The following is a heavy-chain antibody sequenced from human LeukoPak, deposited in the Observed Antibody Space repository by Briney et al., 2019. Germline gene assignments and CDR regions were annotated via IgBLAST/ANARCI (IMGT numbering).Heavy chain of an antibody. J-gene: IGHJ6*02. Sequence: ASVKVSCTASGGTFSSYAISWVRQAPGQGLEWMGGIIALFGTANYAQKFQARLTITADESTSTAYMELSSLRSEDTAVYYCARIRDGYNSYFFYGMDVWGQGTTVTVSS. V-gene: IGHV1-69*01. CDR2: IIALFGTA. CDR1: GGTFSSYA. D-gene: IGHD5-24*01. CDR3: ARIRDGYNSYFFYGMDV.